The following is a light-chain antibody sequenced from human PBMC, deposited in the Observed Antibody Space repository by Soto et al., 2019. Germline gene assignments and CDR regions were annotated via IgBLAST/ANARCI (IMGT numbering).Light chain of an antibody. CDR1: GRDIGAYDY. CDR3: SSYTTSYCYV. Sequence: QSVLTQPASVSGSPGQSITISCTGSGRDIGAYDYVSWYQQHPGKAPKLLIYGVKNRPSGVYYRFSDSKSAFTASLTISGLQAEDEAHYYCSSYTTSYCYVFG. CDR2: GVK. V-gene: IGLV2-14*01. J-gene: IGLJ2*01.